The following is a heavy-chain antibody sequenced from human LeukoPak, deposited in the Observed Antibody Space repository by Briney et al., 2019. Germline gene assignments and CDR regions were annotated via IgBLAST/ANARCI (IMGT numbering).Heavy chain of an antibody. J-gene: IGHJ3*02. CDR1: GGSISSFY. CDR3: ARGGSWTDDAFDI. CDR2: IYYSGST. V-gene: IGHV4-59*01. D-gene: IGHD2-15*01. Sequence: SETLSLTCTVSGGSISSFYWSWIRQPPGKGLEWIGNIYYSGSTNYNPSLKSRVTISVDTSKNQFSLKLSSVTAADTAVYYCARGGSWTDDAFDIWGQGTMVTVSS.